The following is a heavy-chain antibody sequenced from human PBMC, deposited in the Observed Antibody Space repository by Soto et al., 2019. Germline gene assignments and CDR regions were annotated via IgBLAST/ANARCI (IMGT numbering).Heavy chain of an antibody. Sequence: QVQLVQSRDEVKKPGASVKVSCKASGYTFTSYYMHWVRQAPGQGLEWMGIINPSGGSTSYAQKFQGRATMTRDTSTSTVYMELSSLRSEDTAVYYCARAGGGLYCSSTSCQSYYYYGMDVWGQGTTVTVSS. V-gene: IGHV1-46*03. J-gene: IGHJ6*02. CDR2: INPSGGST. CDR1: GYTFTSYY. CDR3: ARAGGGLYCSSTSCQSYYYYGMDV. D-gene: IGHD2-2*01.